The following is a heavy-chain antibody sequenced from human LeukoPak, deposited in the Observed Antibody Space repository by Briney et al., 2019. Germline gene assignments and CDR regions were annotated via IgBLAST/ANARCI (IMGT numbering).Heavy chain of an antibody. D-gene: IGHD5-18*01. J-gene: IGHJ4*02. CDR3: ARWTLLGYSYGYNY. Sequence: PSETLSLTCTVSGGSISSSSYYWGWIRQPPGKGLEWIGSIYYSGSTYYNPSLKSRVTISVDTSKNQFSLKLSSVTAADTAVYYCARWTLLGYSYGYNYWGQGTLVTVSS. CDR1: GGSISSSSYY. V-gene: IGHV4-39*07. CDR2: IYYSGST.